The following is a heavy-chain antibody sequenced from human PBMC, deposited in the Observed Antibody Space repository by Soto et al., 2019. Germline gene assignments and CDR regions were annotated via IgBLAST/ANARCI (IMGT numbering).Heavy chain of an antibody. Sequence: QVQLEQSVDEVKKPGASVKVSCKASGYIFVNYGIAWVRQAPGQWLEWLGWISPYTGNTYYATKVQGRLTLTTDKSTSTAFMDRGSLTSADTAVYYCALVAFYVTPTPQDVWGQGTTVTVSS. CDR3: ALVAFYVTPTPQDV. CDR2: ISPYTGNT. J-gene: IGHJ6*02. V-gene: IGHV1-18*01. CDR1: GYIFVNYG. D-gene: IGHD2-8*02.